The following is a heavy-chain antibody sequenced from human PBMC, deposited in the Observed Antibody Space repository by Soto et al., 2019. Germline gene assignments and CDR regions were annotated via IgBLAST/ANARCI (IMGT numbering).Heavy chain of an antibody. CDR2: ISYDGSNQ. D-gene: IGHD3-3*01. CDR1: GFTFSTYG. J-gene: IGHJ6*02. V-gene: IGHV3-30*18. Sequence: QVQLVESGGGLVQPGRSLKLSCAASGFTFSTYGMHWVRQSPGKGLEWVAVISYDGSNQYYRDSVRDSFTISRDNSRNTVYLQLNSLREEDTAVYYCAKDEGRFLKYYFNFGVDARGRGTTVTVS. CDR3: AKDEGRFLKYYFNFGVDA.